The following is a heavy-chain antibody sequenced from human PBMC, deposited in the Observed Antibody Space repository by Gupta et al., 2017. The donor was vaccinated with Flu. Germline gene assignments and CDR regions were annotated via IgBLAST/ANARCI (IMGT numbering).Heavy chain of an antibody. D-gene: IGHD1-14*01. V-gene: IGHV4-59*01. Sequence: QLQESGPELVEPSETLARTCTASNGSFSSYFWSWIRQPPGKGLEWIGYVYYSGITNYNPSLKSRVNISIDPSKNKFSLKLSSVTAADTASYYCTRVYGYNGNDFWGQGALVTVSS. CDR2: VYYSGIT. CDR1: NGSFSSYF. J-gene: IGHJ4*02. CDR3: TRVYGYNGNDF.